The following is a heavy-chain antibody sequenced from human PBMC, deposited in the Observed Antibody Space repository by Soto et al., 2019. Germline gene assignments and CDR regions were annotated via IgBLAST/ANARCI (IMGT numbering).Heavy chain of an antibody. V-gene: IGHV1-18*01. Sequence: ASVKVSCKASGYTFVSHGISWVRQAPGQVFEWMGWISADNDNGNSAQKFQVRVTMTIETSTNTAYMELRNLTSDDTALYYCVRDAWQQYPGDVWVQGXLVTVYS. CDR1: GYTFVSHG. CDR3: VRDAWQQYPGDV. CDR2: ISADNDNG. J-gene: IGHJ4*02. D-gene: IGHD2-21*01.